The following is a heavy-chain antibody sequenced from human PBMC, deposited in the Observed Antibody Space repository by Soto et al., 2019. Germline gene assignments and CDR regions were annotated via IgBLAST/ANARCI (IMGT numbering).Heavy chain of an antibody. V-gene: IGHV2-5*02. CDR2: IYWDDAK. D-gene: IGHD3-3*01. J-gene: IGHJ5*02. Sequence: QITLKESGPTLVKPTQTLTLTCTFSGFSLSTSGVGVVWVRQPPGKALGWLALIYWDDAKRYSPSLRSRLTITKDTSKTQVVLTMTNMGPMDTGTYYCAYAYDFLSGTNWFDPWGQGTLVTVS. CDR1: GFSLSTSGVG. CDR3: AYAYDFLSGTNWFDP.